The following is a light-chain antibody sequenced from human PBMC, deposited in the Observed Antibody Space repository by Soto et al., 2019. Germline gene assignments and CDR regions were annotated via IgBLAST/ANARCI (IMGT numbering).Light chain of an antibody. CDR1: SSDVGSYNL. Sequence: QSALTQPASVSGSPGQSIIISCTGTSSDVGSYNLVSWYQQHPGKAPKLMIYEDNKRPSGVSNRFSGSKSGNTASLTISGLQAEDEAHYYCCSYAPISTVVFGGGTKLTVL. CDR2: EDN. V-gene: IGLV2-23*01. J-gene: IGLJ3*02. CDR3: CSYAPISTVV.